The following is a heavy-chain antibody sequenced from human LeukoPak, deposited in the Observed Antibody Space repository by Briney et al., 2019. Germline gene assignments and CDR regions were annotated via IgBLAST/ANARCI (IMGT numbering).Heavy chain of an antibody. D-gene: IGHD2-2*01. CDR2: ISGSTGNT. CDR3: ARVGRDCSSINCYWEDWFDP. J-gene: IGHJ5*02. Sequence: ASVKVSCKASGYSFTSYGITWVREAPGQGPEWMGWISGSTGNTHYAQDVQGRVTMTTDTATSTAYMELRSLGSDDTAVYYCARVGRDCSSINCYWEDWFDPWGQGTLVIVSS. CDR1: GYSFTSYG. V-gene: IGHV1-18*01.